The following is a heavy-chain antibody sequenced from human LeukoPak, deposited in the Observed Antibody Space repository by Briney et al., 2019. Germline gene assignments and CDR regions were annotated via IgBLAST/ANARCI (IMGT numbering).Heavy chain of an antibody. CDR3: ARETITMIVVVKEGDAFDI. V-gene: IGHV1-3*01. CDR1: GYTFTSYA. J-gene: IGHJ3*02. Sequence: GASVKVSYKASGYTFTSYAMHWVRQAPGQRLEWMGWINAGNGNTKYSQKFQGGVTMTRDTSTSTVYMELSSLRSEDTAVYYCARETITMIVVVKEGDAFDIWGQGTMVTVSS. D-gene: IGHD3-22*01. CDR2: INAGNGNT.